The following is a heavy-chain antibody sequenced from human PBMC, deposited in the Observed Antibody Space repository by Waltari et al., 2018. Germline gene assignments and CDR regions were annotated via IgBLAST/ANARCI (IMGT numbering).Heavy chain of an antibody. V-gene: IGHV4-59*08. CDR3: ASLYSSGWYDAFDI. CDR2: IYYSGSP. Sequence: QVQLQESGPGLVKPSETLSLTCTVSGGSISSYYWSWIRQPPGKGLEWIGYIYYSGSPKYNPSLKSRVTISVDTSKNQFSLKLSSVTAADTAVYYCASLYSSGWYDAFDIWGQGTMVTVSS. D-gene: IGHD6-19*01. J-gene: IGHJ3*02. CDR1: GGSISSYY.